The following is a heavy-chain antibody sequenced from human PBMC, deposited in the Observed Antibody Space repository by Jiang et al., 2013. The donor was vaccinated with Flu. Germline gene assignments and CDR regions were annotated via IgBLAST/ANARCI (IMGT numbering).Heavy chain of an antibody. CDR2: LIGMMK. D-gene: IGHD3/OR15-3a*01. CDR3: ARMRPGGLTHFDF. CDR1: GFSLTTSGMR. J-gene: IGHJ4*02. V-gene: IGHV2-70*04. Sequence: KPTQTLTLTCTFSGFSLTTSGMRVNWIRQPPREGPRSGLHALIGMMKNYYSTSLETRPTISKDTSKNQVVLTVTNVDPEDTATYYCARMRPGGLTHFDFWGQGTLVTVSS.